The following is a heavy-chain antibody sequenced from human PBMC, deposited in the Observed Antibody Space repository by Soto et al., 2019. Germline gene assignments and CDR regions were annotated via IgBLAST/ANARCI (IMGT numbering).Heavy chain of an antibody. V-gene: IGHV1-18*04. J-gene: IGHJ3*01. Sequence: QVQLVQSGAEVKKPGASVKVSCKAFGYTFTSYGISWVRQAPGQGPEWMGWLSPYNGHTISAYRFQGRVTMTRDTSTNTVYMDLRSLRSDDTAVYYCARSRRPKIGWEAAFDFWGQGTMVTVSS. D-gene: IGHD1-26*01. CDR3: ARSRRPKIGWEAAFDF. CDR2: LSPYNGHT. CDR1: GYTFTSYG.